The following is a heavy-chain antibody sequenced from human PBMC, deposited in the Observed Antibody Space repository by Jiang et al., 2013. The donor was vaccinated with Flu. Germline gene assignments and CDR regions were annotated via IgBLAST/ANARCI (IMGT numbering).Heavy chain of an antibody. Sequence: VQLVESGGGLVQPGGSLRLSCAASGFTFSSYWMHWVRQAPGRGLVWVSRINTDGSRTSYADSVKGRFTISRDNAKNTLYLQMNSLRVEDTAVYYCARVATGSYDWFDPWGQGTLV. J-gene: IGHJ5*02. D-gene: IGHD1-26*01. CDR2: INTDGSRT. CDR3: ARVATGSYDWFDP. CDR1: GFTFSSYW. V-gene: IGHV3-74*01.